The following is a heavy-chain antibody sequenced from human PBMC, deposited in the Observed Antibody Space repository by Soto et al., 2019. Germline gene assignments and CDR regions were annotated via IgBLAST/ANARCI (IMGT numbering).Heavy chain of an antibody. D-gene: IGHD6-13*01. V-gene: IGHV3-21*01. J-gene: IGHJ5*02. CDR2: ISSNSAYI. Sequence: TLSCAASGFTFRSFTMNWVRQAPGKGLEWVSTISSNSAYIYYTDALRGRFTISRDNAKNSLHLQMNSLRAEDTAVYYCTRDASRDSSARGWFDPWGPGTLVTVSS. CDR1: GFTFRSFT. CDR3: TRDASRDSSARGWFDP.